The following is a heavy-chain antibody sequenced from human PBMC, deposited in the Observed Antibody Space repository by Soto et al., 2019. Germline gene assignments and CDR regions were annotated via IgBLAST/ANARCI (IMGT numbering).Heavy chain of an antibody. CDR1: GFTFSSYS. CDR2: ISSSSSYI. D-gene: IGHD3-9*01. CDR3: AKGGGTLTGYFT. J-gene: IGHJ5*02. V-gene: IGHV3-21*04. Sequence: GGSLRLSCAASGFTFSSYSMNWVRQAPGKGLEWVSSISSSSSYIYYADSVKGRFTISRDNAKNTLYLQMNSLRAEDTAVYYCAKGGGTLTGYFTWGQGTLVTVSS.